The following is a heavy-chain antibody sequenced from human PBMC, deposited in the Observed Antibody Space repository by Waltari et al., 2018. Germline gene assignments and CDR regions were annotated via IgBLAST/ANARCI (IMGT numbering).Heavy chain of an antibody. V-gene: IGHV1-69*08. D-gene: IGHD2-15*01. CDR2: IITIFGTA. J-gene: IGHJ4*02. CDR1: GGTFSSYA. Sequence: QVQLVQSGAEVKTPGSSVKVSCKASGGTFSSYAISWVLQAPGQGLEWMGRIITIFGTANYAQKFQGRVTITADKSTSTAYMELSSLRSEDTAVYYCARSGYCSGGSCPDYWGQGTLVTVSS. CDR3: ARSGYCSGGSCPDY.